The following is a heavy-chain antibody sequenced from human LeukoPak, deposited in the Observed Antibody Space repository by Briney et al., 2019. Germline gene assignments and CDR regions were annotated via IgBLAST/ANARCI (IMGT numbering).Heavy chain of an antibody. D-gene: IGHD5-12*01. J-gene: IGHJ4*02. CDR2: INPDSGGT. CDR3: ARDAGYDYNYFDY. Sequence: ASVKVSCKASGYTFTDYYIHWVRQAPGQGLEWMGWINPDSGGTNYAQKFQGRVTMTRDTSISTAYMELSRLRSDDTAVYYRARDAGYDYNYFDYWGQGTLVTVSS. V-gene: IGHV1-2*02. CDR1: GYTFTDYY.